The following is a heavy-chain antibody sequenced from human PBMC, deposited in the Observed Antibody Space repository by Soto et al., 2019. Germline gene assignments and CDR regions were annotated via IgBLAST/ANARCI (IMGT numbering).Heavy chain of an antibody. Sequence: GASVKVSCKASGYTFTSYVIHWVRQAPGQRLEWMGWSNAGNGKTKYSQDLQGRVTFTRDTSANTAYMDLSSLRSEDTAVYYRARDSRNSYGLYYFDYWGPGTLVTVS. CDR2: SNAGNGKT. V-gene: IGHV1-3*01. J-gene: IGHJ4*02. D-gene: IGHD5-18*01. CDR1: GYTFTSYV. CDR3: ARDSRNSYGLYYFDY.